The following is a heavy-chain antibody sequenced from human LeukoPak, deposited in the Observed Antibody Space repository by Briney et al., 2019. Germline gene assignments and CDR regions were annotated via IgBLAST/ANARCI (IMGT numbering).Heavy chain of an antibody. CDR3: ARLGSGWPFDY. CDR2: IYASGIT. CDR1: GGSMSSDY. J-gene: IGHJ4*02. Sequence: KPSETLSLTCTVSGGSMSSDYWSWIGQPPGKGLEWIGWIYASGITNYNPSLKSRVTISVDTSKNQFSLKLTSVTAADTAVYYCARLGSGWPFDYWGQGTLVTVSS. D-gene: IGHD6-25*01. V-gene: IGHV4-4*09.